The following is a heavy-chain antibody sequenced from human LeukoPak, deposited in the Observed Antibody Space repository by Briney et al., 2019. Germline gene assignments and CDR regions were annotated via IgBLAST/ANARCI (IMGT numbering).Heavy chain of an antibody. CDR2: IYRDGTT. V-gene: IGHV3-66*04. CDR3: ARQTEVTPNYDY. D-gene: IGHD4-11*01. Sequence: PGGSLRLSCSVSGFIVTGTSMAWVRQAPGKGLEWVSLIYRDGTTYYGDSVKGRCTISRDKSTNMLYLQIHNLRAEDTAVYYCARQTEVTPNYDYWGQGALVIVSS. CDR1: GFIVTGTS. J-gene: IGHJ4*02.